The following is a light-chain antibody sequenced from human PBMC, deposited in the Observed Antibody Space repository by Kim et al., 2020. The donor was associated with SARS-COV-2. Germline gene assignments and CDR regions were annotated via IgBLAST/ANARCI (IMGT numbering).Light chain of an antibody. V-gene: IGKV1-12*01. J-gene: IGKJ4*01. CDR2: AAA. Sequence: ASVGDIVTITCRASQDIKNWLAWYQQKPGNPPKLLIYAAASLQSGVPSRFSGSGSGTDFTLTISSLQPEDFATYFCQQAISFPLSFGGGTKVDIK. CDR3: QQAISFPLS. CDR1: QDIKNW.